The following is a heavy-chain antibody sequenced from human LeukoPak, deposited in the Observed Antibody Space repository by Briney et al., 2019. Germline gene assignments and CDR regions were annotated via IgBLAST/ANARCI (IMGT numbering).Heavy chain of an antibody. D-gene: IGHD4-17*01. CDR2: MYYSGTT. J-gene: IGHJ4*02. Sequence: PSETLSLTCTVSGASVNSGSHYWSWFRQPPGKGLEWIGYMYYSGTTNYNPSLKSRVTMSVDTSKNQFSLKLSSVTAADTAVYYCARGGPVTIDYWGQGTLVTVSS. CDR3: ARGGPVTIDY. V-gene: IGHV4-61*01. CDR1: GASVNSGSHY.